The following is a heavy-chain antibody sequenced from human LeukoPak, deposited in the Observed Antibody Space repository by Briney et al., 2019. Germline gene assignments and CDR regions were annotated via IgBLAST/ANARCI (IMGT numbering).Heavy chain of an antibody. CDR3: ARDSIGPGSPIDY. J-gene: IGHJ4*02. Sequence: ASVKVSCKASGYTFTGYYMHWVRQAPGQGLEWMGWINPNSGGTNYAQKFQGRVTMTRDTSISTAYMELSRLRSDDTAVYYCARDSIGPGSPIDYWGQGTLVTVSS. CDR1: GYTFTGYY. CDR2: INPNSGGT. D-gene: IGHD3-10*01. V-gene: IGHV1-2*02.